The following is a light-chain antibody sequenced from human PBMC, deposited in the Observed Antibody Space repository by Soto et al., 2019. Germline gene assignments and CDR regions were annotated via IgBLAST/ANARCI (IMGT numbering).Light chain of an antibody. V-gene: IGKV3-20*01. CDR2: DAS. Sequence: EFVLTQSPATRSWSPGERATLSCRASPSHSSSYLASYQQKPGEAARLLIYDASSRAPGVPDRFSGSGSGTAFTLPISRLEPADFAVSYCQQYGYSHLYTFGQGTRLEIK. J-gene: IGKJ5*01. CDR3: QQYGYSHLYT. CDR1: PSHSSSY.